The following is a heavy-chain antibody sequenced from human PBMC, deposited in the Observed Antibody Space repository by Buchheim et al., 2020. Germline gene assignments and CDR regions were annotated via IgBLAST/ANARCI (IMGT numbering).Heavy chain of an antibody. Sequence: QVQLQQWGAGLLKPSETLSLTCAVYGGSFSGYYWSWIRQPPGKGLEWIGEINHSGSTNYNPSLKSRVTIPVDTSKNQFSLKLSSVTAADTAVYYCARGTVGGDYVWGSYRTYYFDYWGQGTL. V-gene: IGHV4-34*01. CDR1: GGSFSGYY. CDR2: INHSGST. J-gene: IGHJ4*02. CDR3: ARGTVGGDYVWGSYRTYYFDY. D-gene: IGHD3-16*02.